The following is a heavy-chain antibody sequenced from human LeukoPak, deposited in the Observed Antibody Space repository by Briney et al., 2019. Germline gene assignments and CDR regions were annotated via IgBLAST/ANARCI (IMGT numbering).Heavy chain of an antibody. CDR1: GFTVSSNY. D-gene: IGHD6-6*01. Sequence: GGSLRLSCAASGFTVSSNYMSWVRQAPGKGLEWVSVISGSGGSTYYADSVKGRFTISRDNSKNTLYLQMNSLRAEDTAVYYCAKDPAPFEYSSSVDYWGQGTLVTVSS. V-gene: IGHV3-23*01. CDR2: ISGSGGST. CDR3: AKDPAPFEYSSSVDY. J-gene: IGHJ4*02.